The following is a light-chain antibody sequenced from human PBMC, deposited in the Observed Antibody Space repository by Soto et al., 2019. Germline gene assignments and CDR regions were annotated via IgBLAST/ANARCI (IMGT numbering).Light chain of an antibody. V-gene: IGKV3-20*01. CDR3: QQYAGSPMYT. J-gene: IGKJ2*01. CDR1: HSLTSTF. CDR2: GAS. Sequence: EIVLTQSPGTLSLSPGERATLSCRASHSLTSTFLAWYQQKTGQAPRLLIYGASSRDTDVPDRFSGSGSGTDFTLTISSLETEDFAVYHCQQYAGSPMYTFGKRTRLEIK.